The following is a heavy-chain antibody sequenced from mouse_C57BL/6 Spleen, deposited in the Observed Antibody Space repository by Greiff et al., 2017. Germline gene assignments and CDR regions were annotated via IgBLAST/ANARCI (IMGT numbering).Heavy chain of an antibody. CDR3: ARSVITTVVEGFAY. Sequence: QVQLQQSGAELMKPGASVKLSCKATGYTFTGYWIEWVKQRPGHGLEWIGAILPGSGSTNYTAKFTCEATFTADTSSNTAYMQLSSLTTEDSAIYYCARSVITTVVEGFAYWGQGTLVTVSA. D-gene: IGHD1-1*01. CDR1: GYTFTGYW. CDR2: ILPGSGST. J-gene: IGHJ3*01. V-gene: IGHV1-9*01.